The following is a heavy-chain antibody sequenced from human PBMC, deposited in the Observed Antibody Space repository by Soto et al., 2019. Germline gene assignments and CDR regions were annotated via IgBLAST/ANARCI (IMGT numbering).Heavy chain of an antibody. D-gene: IGHD4-4*01. Sequence: PSETLSLTCTVSGGSIGSYYWSWIRQPAGKGLEWIGRIYTSGSTNYNPSLKSRVTMSADTSKNQFSLKLSSVTAADTAVYYCARDQADYSNLRYYYYGIDVWGQGTTVTVSS. J-gene: IGHJ6*02. V-gene: IGHV4-4*07. CDR3: ARDQADYSNLRYYYYGIDV. CDR1: GGSIGSYY. CDR2: IYTSGST.